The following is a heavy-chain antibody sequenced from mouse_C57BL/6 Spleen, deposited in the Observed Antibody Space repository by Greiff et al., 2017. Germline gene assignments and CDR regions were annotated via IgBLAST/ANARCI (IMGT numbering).Heavy chain of an antibody. V-gene: IGHV14-2*01. D-gene: IGHD2-3*01. CDR3: AFYDYLDY. CDR1: GFNIKDYY. CDR2: IDPEDGET. J-gene: IGHJ2*01. Sequence: EVQLQQSGAELVKPGASVKLSCTASGFNIKDYYMHWVKQRTEQGLEWIGRIDPEDGETKYAPKFPGKATITADTSSNTAYLQLSSLTSEDTAVYYCAFYDYLDYWGQGTTLTVSS.